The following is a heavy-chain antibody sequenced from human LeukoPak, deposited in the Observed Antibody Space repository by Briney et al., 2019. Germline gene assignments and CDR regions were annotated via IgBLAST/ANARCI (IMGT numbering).Heavy chain of an antibody. V-gene: IGHV4-59*01. J-gene: IGHJ6*02. CDR2: FYYSGST. D-gene: IGHD1-14*01. Sequence: PSETRSPTCIVPSGSIRSNYWNWIRQPPEKGLEWIGYFYYSGSTDYRPSLNNRVTISLDTSKNQFALKLSSVTAADTVVYYCARGNPTYYFFGMDVWGQGTTVTVSS. CDR1: SGSIRSNY. CDR3: ARGNPTYYFFGMDV.